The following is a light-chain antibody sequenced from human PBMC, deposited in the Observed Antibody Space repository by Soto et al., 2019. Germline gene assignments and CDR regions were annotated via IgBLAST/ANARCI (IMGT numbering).Light chain of an antibody. CDR1: QSVSSY. V-gene: IGKV3-11*01. Sequence: EIVLTQSPATLSLSPGERATLSCRASQSVSSYLAWYQQKPGQAPRLLIYDASNRATAIPARFSGSGSGTDFTLTISSLEPEDFAVYYCQQRSNWPLLTFGGGTTVEIK. CDR3: QQRSNWPLLT. CDR2: DAS. J-gene: IGKJ4*01.